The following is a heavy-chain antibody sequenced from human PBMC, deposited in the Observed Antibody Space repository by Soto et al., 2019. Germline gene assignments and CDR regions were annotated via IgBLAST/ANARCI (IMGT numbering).Heavy chain of an antibody. D-gene: IGHD4-17*01. Sequence: GASVKVSCKASGYTFTGYYMHWVRQAPGQGLEWMGWINPNSGGTNYAQKFQGWVTMTRDTSISTAYMELSRLRSDDTAVYYCARVGVDYRHTPYFDYRGQGTLVPVSS. V-gene: IGHV1-2*04. J-gene: IGHJ4*02. CDR2: INPNSGGT. CDR3: ARVGVDYRHTPYFDY. CDR1: GYTFTGYY.